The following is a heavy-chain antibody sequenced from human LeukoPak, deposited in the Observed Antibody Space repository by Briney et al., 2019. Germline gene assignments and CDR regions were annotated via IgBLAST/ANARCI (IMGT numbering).Heavy chain of an antibody. CDR1: AFTFSSYS. CDR3: AKGSVEYSYGYYMDV. V-gene: IGHV3-9*03. CDR2: ISWKGGSI. Sequence: GGSLRLSCAASAFTFSSYSMNWVRQAPGKGLEWVSGISWKGGSIGYADSVKGRFTISRDNAKNSLYLQMNSLTSEDMALYYCAKGSVEYSYGYYMDVWGKGTTVTVSS. J-gene: IGHJ6*03. D-gene: IGHD5-18*01.